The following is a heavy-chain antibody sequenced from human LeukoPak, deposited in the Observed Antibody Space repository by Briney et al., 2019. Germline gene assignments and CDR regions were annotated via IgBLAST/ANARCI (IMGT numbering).Heavy chain of an antibody. V-gene: IGHV1-2*02. J-gene: IGHJ3*02. Sequence: ASVKVSCKASGYTFTGYYMHWVRQAPGHGLEWMGWINPNSGGTNYAQKFQGRVTMTRDTSISTAYMELSRLRSDDTAVYYCARGGGYNPRDAFDIWGQGTMVTVSS. CDR3: ARGGGYNPRDAFDI. CDR1: GYTFTGYY. D-gene: IGHD5-24*01. CDR2: INPNSGGT.